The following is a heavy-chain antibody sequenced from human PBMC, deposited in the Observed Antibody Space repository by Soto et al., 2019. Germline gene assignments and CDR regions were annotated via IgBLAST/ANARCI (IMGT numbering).Heavy chain of an antibody. CDR3: ARPPQVTRSYYFNGLDV. J-gene: IGHJ6*02. V-gene: IGHV1-18*01. D-gene: IGHD5-18*01. CDR2: ISTSNSNT. Sequence: QVQLVQSGGEVKKPGAAVMVSCKASGYTFTNYGISWVRQAPGQGLEWMGWISTSNSNTAYAQKFQDRVTMTTDTSTSTAYMELRSLRPDDTAVYSCARPPQVTRSYYFNGLDVWGQGTTVTVSS. CDR1: GYTFTNYG.